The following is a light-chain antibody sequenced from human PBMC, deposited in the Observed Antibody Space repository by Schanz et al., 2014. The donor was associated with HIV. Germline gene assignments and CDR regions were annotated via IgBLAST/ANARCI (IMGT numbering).Light chain of an antibody. CDR1: QTVSSSS. CDR2: AAS. CDR3: QQYGSFLR. Sequence: EIVLTQSPDTLSLSPGERATLSCRASQTVSSSSLAWYQQKPGQSPRLLIYAASTRATAIPDRFSGSGSGSDFSLTISRLERGEFAVYYCQQYGSFLRFGGGTKVESK. V-gene: IGKV3-20*01. J-gene: IGKJ4*02.